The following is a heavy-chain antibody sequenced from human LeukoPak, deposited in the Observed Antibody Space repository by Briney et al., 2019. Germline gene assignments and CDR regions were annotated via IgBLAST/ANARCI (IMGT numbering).Heavy chain of an antibody. D-gene: IGHD6-13*01. J-gene: IGHJ3*02. Sequence: QTGGSLRLSCAASGFTFSSYAMSWVRQAPGKGLEWVSAISGSGGSTYYADSVKGRFTISRDNAKNTLYLQMNSLRAEDTAVYYCAGYSSSWGAFDIWGQGTMVTVSS. CDR3: AGYSSSWGAFDI. CDR1: GFTFSSYA. V-gene: IGHV3-23*01. CDR2: ISGSGGST.